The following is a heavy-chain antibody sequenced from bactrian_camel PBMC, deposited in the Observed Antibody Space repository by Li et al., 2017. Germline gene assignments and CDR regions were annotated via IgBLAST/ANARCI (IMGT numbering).Heavy chain of an antibody. Sequence: QVQLVESGGGSVQTGGSLRLSCVASAFTFATYCMGWFRQAPGELREGVARIDSDGTIGYEDSVRGRATISADNAKSTLYLQMNSLEPEDTAMYYCAADSAKGVIDIEDYSNYACTGGLSDFGYWGQGTQVTVS. CDR2: IDSDGTI. J-gene: IGHJ6*01. V-gene: IGHV3S26*01. CDR3: AADSAKGVIDIEDYSNYACTGGLSDFGY. D-gene: IGHD4*01. CDR1: AFTFATYC.